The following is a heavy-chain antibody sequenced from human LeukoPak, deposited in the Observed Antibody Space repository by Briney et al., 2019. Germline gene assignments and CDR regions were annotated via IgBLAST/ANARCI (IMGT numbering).Heavy chain of an antibody. CDR1: GFTFSNSA. D-gene: IGHD1/OR15-1a*01. Sequence: GGSLRLSCAASGFTFSNSAMSWVRQAPGKGLEWVSDISSSGGSTYYADSVKGRFTISRDNSKNMLYLQMNSLRAEDTAVYYCAKRNSNYFFDYWGQGTLVTVSS. V-gene: IGHV3-23*01. CDR3: AKRNSNYFFDY. J-gene: IGHJ4*02. CDR2: ISSSGGST.